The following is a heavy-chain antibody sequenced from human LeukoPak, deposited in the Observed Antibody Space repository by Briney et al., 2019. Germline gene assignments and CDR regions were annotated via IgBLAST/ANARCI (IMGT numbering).Heavy chain of an antibody. Sequence: GRSLRLSCAASGFTFSSYGMHWVRQAPGKGLEWVAVIWYGGSNKYYADSVKGRFTISRDNSKNTLYLQMNSLRAEDTAVYYCALIAAADPHAFDIWGQGTMVTVSS. CDR3: ALIAAADPHAFDI. J-gene: IGHJ3*02. V-gene: IGHV3-33*08. CDR2: IWYGGSNK. D-gene: IGHD6-13*01. CDR1: GFTFSSYG.